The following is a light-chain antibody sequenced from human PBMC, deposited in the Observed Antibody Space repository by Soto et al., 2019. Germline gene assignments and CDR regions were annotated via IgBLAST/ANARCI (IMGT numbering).Light chain of an antibody. J-gene: IGKJ1*01. CDR1: QSINSF. CDR3: QQYGGSPRT. Sequence: EIVLTQSPGTLSLSPGEGATLSCRASQSINSFLAWYQQRRGQAPRLLIHGASNRATGIPDRFSGSGSATDFTPTISRLEPEDFAVYYCQQYGGSPRTFGQGTKVDIK. V-gene: IGKV3-20*01. CDR2: GAS.